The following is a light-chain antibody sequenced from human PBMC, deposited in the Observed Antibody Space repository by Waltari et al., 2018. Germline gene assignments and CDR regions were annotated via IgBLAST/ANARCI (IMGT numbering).Light chain of an antibody. J-gene: IGKJ3*01. V-gene: IGKV3-11*01. CDR3: QHRSNWPPLFA. Sequence: EIVLTQSPATLSLSPGERATLSCRASQSINGYLAWYQQKPGQAPRLLIYDTSNRATGIPARFSGTGSGTDFTLSISSLEPEDFAVYFCQHRSNWPPLFAFGPGTKVGMK. CDR1: QSINGY. CDR2: DTS.